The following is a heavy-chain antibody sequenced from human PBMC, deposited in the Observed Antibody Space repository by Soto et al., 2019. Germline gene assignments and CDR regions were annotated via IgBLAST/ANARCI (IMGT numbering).Heavy chain of an antibody. CDR2: IYHSGST. J-gene: IGHJ6*02. Sequence: SETLSLTCAVSGYSISSGYYWGWIRQPPGKGLEWIGSIYHSGSTYYNPSLKGRVTISVDTSKNQFSLKLSSVTAADTAVYYCARVTDCMDVWGQGTTVTVSS. V-gene: IGHV4-38-2*01. D-gene: IGHD5-18*01. CDR3: ARVTDCMDV. CDR1: GYSISSGYY.